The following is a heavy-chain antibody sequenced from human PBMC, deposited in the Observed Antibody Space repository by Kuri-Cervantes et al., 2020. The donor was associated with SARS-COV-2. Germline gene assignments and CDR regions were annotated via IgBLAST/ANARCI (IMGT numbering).Heavy chain of an antibody. Sequence: GGSLRLSCAASGFTFSSYGMRWVRQAPGKGLEWVAVISYDGSNKYYADSVKGRFTISRDNSKNTLYLQMNSLRAEDTAVYYCANSLLLSLDYWGQGTLVTVSS. CDR3: ANSLLLSLDY. CDR1: GFTFSSYG. CDR2: ISYDGSNK. D-gene: IGHD1-26*01. V-gene: IGHV3-30*18. J-gene: IGHJ4*02.